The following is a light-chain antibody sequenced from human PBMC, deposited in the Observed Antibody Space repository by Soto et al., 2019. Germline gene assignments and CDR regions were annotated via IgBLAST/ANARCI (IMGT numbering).Light chain of an antibody. J-gene: IGLJ1*01. V-gene: IGLV2-14*01. CDR2: EVT. Sequence: QSALTQPXSXSGSPGQSIXISCTGTSSDVGGYDYVSWYQQHPDKAPKLMIYEVTKRPSGVSNRFSGSKSXNXXXLTISGLQPEDXADXYCSSHTSGSTRVFXSGXXXTVL. CDR3: SSHTSGSTRV. CDR1: SSDVGGYDY.